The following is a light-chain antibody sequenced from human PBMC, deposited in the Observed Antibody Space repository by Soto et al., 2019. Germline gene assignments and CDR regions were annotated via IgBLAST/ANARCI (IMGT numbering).Light chain of an antibody. V-gene: IGKV1-5*03. J-gene: IGKJ1*01. CDR3: QHYNSYSEA. CDR2: KAS. CDR1: QTISSW. Sequence: DIPMTQSPSTLSVSVGDRVTITCRASQTISSWLAWYQQKPGKAPKLLIYKASTLKSGFPSRFSGSGSGTEFTLTIISLQPDDFATYYCQHYNSYSEAFGQGTKVELK.